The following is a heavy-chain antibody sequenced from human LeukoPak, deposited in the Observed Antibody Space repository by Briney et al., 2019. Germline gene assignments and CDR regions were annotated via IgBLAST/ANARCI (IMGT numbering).Heavy chain of an antibody. V-gene: IGHV1-8*03. CDR1: GYTFTSYD. D-gene: IGHD6-6*01. J-gene: IGHJ4*02. CDR2: MNPNSGNT. CDR3: VRGFVVRGSIAARPFDY. Sequence: GASVKVSCKASGYTFTSYDINWVRQATGQGLEWMGWMNPNSGNTGYAQKFQGRVTITRNTSISTAYMELSSLRSEDTAVYYCVRGFVVRGSIAARPFDYWGQGTLVTVSS.